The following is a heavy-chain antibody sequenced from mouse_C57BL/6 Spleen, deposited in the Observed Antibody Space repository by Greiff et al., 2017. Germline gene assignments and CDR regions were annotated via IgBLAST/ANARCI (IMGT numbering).Heavy chain of an antibody. CDR3: ARRPLLLRSWYFDV. D-gene: IGHD1-1*01. V-gene: IGHV1-50*01. J-gene: IGHJ1*03. Sequence: QVHVKQPGAELVKPGASVKLSCKASGYTFTSYWMQWVKQRPGQGLEWIGEIDPSDSYTNYNQKFKGKATLTVDTSSSTAYMQLSSLTSEDSAVYYCARRPLLLRSWYFDVWGTGTTVTVSS. CDR2: IDPSDSYT. CDR1: GYTFTSYW.